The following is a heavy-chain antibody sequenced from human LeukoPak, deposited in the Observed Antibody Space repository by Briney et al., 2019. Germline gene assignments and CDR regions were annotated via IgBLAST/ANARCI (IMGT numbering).Heavy chain of an antibody. J-gene: IGHJ4*02. V-gene: IGHV4-59*08. D-gene: IGHD3-22*01. Sequence: SETLSLTCTVSGGSISNYYWSWIRQPPGKALEWIGYIFYSGSTNYNPSLKSRLTISVDTSKNQFSLKLSSVTAADTAVYYCARHYDSSDYWYYFDYWGQGTLVTVSS. CDR2: IFYSGST. CDR1: GGSISNYY. CDR3: ARHYDSSDYWYYFDY.